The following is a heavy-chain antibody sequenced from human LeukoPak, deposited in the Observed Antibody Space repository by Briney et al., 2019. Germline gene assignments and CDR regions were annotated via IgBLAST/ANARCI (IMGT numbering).Heavy chain of an antibody. CDR2: MNPNSGNT. D-gene: IGHD3-22*01. CDR3: ARVEYYYDSSGYYYVGAFDI. J-gene: IGHJ3*02. CDR1: GYTFTSYD. Sequence: ASVKVSCKASGYTFTSYDINWVRQATGQGLEWRGWMNPNSGNTGYAQKFQGRVTMTRNTSISTAYMELSSLRSEDTAVYYCARVEYYYDSSGYYYVGAFDIWGQGTMVTVSS. V-gene: IGHV1-8*01.